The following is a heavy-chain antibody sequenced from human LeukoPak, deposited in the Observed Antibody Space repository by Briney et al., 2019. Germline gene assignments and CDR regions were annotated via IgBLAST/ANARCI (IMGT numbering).Heavy chain of an antibody. CDR2: ISYDGSNK. D-gene: IGHD6-6*01. J-gene: IGHJ4*02. CDR1: GFTFSSYA. Sequence: GGSLRLSCAASGFTFSSYAMHWVRQAPGKGPEWVAVISYDGSNKYYADSVKGRFTISRDNSKNTLYLQMNSLRAEDTAVYYCARGGEYSSSSSTEFDYWGQGTLVTVSS. CDR3: ARGGEYSSSSSTEFDY. V-gene: IGHV3-30-3*01.